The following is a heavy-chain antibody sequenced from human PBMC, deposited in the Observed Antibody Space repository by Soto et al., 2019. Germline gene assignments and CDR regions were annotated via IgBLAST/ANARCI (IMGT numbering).Heavy chain of an antibody. CDR1: GGSIPAYS. Sequence: QVQLPASGPGLVTPSQTLSLPCTVSGGSIPAYSWVWIRQPPGQGLEWIGSIFYTGSTDYNPSLKSRVTLSLATSKNQFSLNLSSVTAAETAVYYCARVNRGAFDHWGQGALVTVSS. J-gene: IGHJ4*02. V-gene: IGHV4-59*01. CDR3: ARVNRGAFDH. CDR2: IFYTGST.